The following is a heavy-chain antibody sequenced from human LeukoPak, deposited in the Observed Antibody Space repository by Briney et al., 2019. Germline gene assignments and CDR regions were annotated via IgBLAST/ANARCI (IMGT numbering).Heavy chain of an antibody. Sequence: ASVKVSCKVSGYTLTELSMHWVRQAPGKGLEWMGGFDPEDGETIYAQKFQGRVTMTEDTSTDTAYMELSRLRSDDTAVYYCARGIYARAATGFQDWGQGSLVSVSS. CDR1: GYTLTELS. CDR3: ARGIYARAATGFQD. CDR2: FDPEDGET. J-gene: IGHJ1*01. V-gene: IGHV1-24*01. D-gene: IGHD2-15*01.